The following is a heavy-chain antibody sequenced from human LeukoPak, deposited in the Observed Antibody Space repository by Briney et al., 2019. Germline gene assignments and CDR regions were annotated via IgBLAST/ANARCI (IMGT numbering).Heavy chain of an antibody. CDR1: GDSISNYY. CDR2: MYYSGST. J-gene: IGHJ4*02. V-gene: IGHV4-59*12. CDR3: ARLAHPYSGTWYFDY. Sequence: SETLSLTCTVSGDSISNYYWSWIRQPPGKGLEWIGYMYYSGSTNYNPSLKSRVAISIDSSKNQFSLMLSSVTAADTALYYCARLAHPYSGTWYFDYWGQGTLVTFSS. D-gene: IGHD6-13*01.